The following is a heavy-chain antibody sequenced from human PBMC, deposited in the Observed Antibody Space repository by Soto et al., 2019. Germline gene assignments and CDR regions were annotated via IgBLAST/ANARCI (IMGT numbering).Heavy chain of an antibody. CDR3: ARVHVMVVAGSTFDY. CDR1: GSSISSGSY. V-gene: IGHV4-38-2*02. CDR2: IYHGGTT. Sequence: PAETLYLTCTVSGSSISSGSYWAWIRQPPGKGPEWIASIYHGGTTFYNPSLKSRITISVDTSNNQFSLRLTSVTAADTAVYYCARVHVMVVAGSTFDYWGHGTLVTVSS. D-gene: IGHD6-19*01. J-gene: IGHJ4*01.